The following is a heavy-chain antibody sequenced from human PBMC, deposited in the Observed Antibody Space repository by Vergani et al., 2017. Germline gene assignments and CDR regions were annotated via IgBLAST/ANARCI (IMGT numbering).Heavy chain of an antibody. Sequence: VQLVASGGGVVRPGTSLRLSCVVSGFALNRHAMYWVRQAPGKGLEWVVGISFDGTNEYYPDLVKGRFTISRDIAKNTLYLQVRSLRLEDTGVYHCVRDRGLCAGGRCYTEAWDYWGQGTPVTVSS. D-gene: IGHD2-2*02. CDR3: VRDRGLCAGGRCYTEAWDY. CDR1: GFALNRHA. V-gene: IGHV3-30-3*01. J-gene: IGHJ4*02. CDR2: ISFDGTNE.